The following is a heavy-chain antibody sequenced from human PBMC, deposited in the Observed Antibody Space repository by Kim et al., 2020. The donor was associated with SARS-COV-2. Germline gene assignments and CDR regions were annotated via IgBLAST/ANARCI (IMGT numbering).Heavy chain of an antibody. Sequence: GGSLRLSCEVSGIDFSAYGMFWVRQAPGKGLEWVAINPSHSGDIYYADSVRGRFIISRDNSKNTLYLQMNDLRADDTAVYYCARDMSGVFDYWGQGTLVT. CDR1: GIDFSAYG. V-gene: IGHV3-33*05. CDR3: ARDMSGVFDY. J-gene: IGHJ4*02. CDR2: NPSHSGDI.